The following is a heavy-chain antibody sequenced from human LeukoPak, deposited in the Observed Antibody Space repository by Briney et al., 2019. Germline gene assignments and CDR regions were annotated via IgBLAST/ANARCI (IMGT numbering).Heavy chain of an antibody. CDR2: ISSTSSYI. Sequence: PGGSLRLSCAASGFTFSSYSMNWVRQAPGKGLEWVSSISSTSSYIYYADSVKGRFTISRDNAKNSLHLQMNSLRAEDTAVYYCARELMGLTMIVVVNPIDYWGQGTLVTVSS. D-gene: IGHD3-22*01. J-gene: IGHJ4*02. CDR3: ARELMGLTMIVVVNPIDY. CDR1: GFTFSSYS. V-gene: IGHV3-21*01.